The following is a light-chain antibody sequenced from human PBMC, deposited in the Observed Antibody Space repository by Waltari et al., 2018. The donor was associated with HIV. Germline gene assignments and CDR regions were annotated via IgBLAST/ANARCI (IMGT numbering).Light chain of an antibody. CDR3: CSYSSSGTVL. CDR1: RNDVGGFNY. J-gene: IGLJ2*01. Sequence: HSVLTQPASMSGSLGQSITISWLGSRNDVGGFNYVSWYQQSPGKAPRLVIYDVSNRPSGVSGRFSGSKSGSAASLTISGLQPEDEADYYCCSYSSSGTVLFGGGTRLTVL. V-gene: IGLV2-14*03. CDR2: DVS.